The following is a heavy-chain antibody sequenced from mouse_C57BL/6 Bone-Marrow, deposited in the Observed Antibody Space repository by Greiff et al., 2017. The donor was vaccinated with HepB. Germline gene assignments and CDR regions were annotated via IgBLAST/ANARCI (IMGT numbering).Heavy chain of an antibody. CDR2: INPGSGGT. CDR1: GYAFTNYL. V-gene: IGHV1-54*01. J-gene: IGHJ3*01. CDR3: ARGGTYGFSY. D-gene: IGHD2-10*02. Sequence: QVQLKESGAELVRPGTSVKVSCKASGYAFTNYLIEWVKQGPGQGLEWIGVINPGSGGTNYKEKFKGKATLTADKSSSTAYMQLSSLTAEDSAVYFCARGGTYGFSYWGQGTLVTVSA.